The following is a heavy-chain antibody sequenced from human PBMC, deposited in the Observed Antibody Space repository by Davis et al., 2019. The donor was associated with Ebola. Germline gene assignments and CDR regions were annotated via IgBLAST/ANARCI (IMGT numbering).Heavy chain of an antibody. Sequence: LSLTCAASGFTFSDYYMSWIRQAPGKGPEWVSYISSNSTNKKYADSVKGRFTISRDDAKNSLYLQMNCLRAEDTAVYYCAREAYYYDSTGYYYDIPDLFDYWGQGTLVTVSS. J-gene: IGHJ4*02. D-gene: IGHD3-22*01. CDR2: ISSNSTNK. CDR3: AREAYYYDSTGYYYDIPDLFDY. V-gene: IGHV3-11*06. CDR1: GFTFSDYY.